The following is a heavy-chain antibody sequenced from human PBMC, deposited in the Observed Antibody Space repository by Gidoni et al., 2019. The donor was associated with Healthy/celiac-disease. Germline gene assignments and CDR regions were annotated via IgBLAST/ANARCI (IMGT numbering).Heavy chain of an antibody. V-gene: IGHV4-34*01. CDR3: ARGDYDYVWGRDYYYYYYGMDV. J-gene: IGHJ6*02. CDR1: GRSFSGYY. Sequence: QVQLQQWGAGLLKPSETLSLTCAVYGRSFSGYYWSWIRQPPGKGLEGIGEINHSGSTNYNPSLKSRVTISVDTSKNQFSLKLSSVTAADTAVYYCARGDYDYVWGRDYYYYYYGMDVWGQGTTVTVSS. D-gene: IGHD3-16*01. CDR2: INHSGST.